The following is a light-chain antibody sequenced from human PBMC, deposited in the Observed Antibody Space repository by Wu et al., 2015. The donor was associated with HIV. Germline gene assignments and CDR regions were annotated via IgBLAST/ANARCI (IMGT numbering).Light chain of an antibody. CDR2: GAS. Sequence: DIVLTQSPGIVSLSPGERATLFCRASQTVGSNFLAWYQQKPGQTPRLLIYGASSRATGIPDRFSGSGSGTDFTLTISALEPEDFAMYYCQHYGNSPPTYSFGQGTKLEIK. CDR3: QHYGNSPPTYS. CDR1: QTVGSNF. J-gene: IGKJ2*03. V-gene: IGKV3-20*01.